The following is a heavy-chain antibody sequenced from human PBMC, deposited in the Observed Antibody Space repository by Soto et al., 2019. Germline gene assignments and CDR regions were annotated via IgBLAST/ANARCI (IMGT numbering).Heavy chain of an antibody. CDR3: AREGRGAAANWFDP. Sequence: QVQLVQSGAEVKKPGSSVKVSCKASGGTFSSYTISWVRQAPGQGLEWMGRIIPILGIANYAQKFQGRVTITADKSTRTAYMELSSPRSEDTAVYYCAREGRGAAANWFDPWGQGTLVTVSS. D-gene: IGHD6-13*01. V-gene: IGHV1-69*08. CDR2: IIPILGIA. CDR1: GGTFSSYT. J-gene: IGHJ5*02.